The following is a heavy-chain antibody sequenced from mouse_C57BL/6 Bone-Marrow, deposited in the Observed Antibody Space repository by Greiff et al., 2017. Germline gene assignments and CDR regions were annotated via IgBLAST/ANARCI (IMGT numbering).Heavy chain of an antibody. CDR1: GFNIKDDY. CDR2: IDPENGDT. CDR3: TTTYDGNLVGLYYAMDY. Sequence: EVKLQESGAELVRPGASVKLSCTASGFNIKDDYMHWVKQRPEQGLEWIGWIDPENGDTEYASKFQGKATITADTSSNTAYLQLSSLTSEDTAVYYCTTTYDGNLVGLYYAMDYWGQGTSVTVSS. J-gene: IGHJ4*01. V-gene: IGHV14-4*01. D-gene: IGHD2-10*01.